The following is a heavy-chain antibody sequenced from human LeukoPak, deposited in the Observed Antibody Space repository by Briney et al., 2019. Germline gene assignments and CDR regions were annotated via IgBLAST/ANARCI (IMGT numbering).Heavy chain of an antibody. J-gene: IGHJ3*02. CDR2: IREDGGHT. Sequence: GGSLRLSCTASTFTVINYWMTWVRQAPGKGLEWVANIREDGGHTYYLDSVEGRFTISRDNAKKSLYLEMNSLRAEDTAVYYCARDGERGDAFDIWGQGTMVTVSS. V-gene: IGHV3-7*01. CDR1: TFTVINYW. CDR3: ARDGERGDAFDI. D-gene: IGHD1-1*01.